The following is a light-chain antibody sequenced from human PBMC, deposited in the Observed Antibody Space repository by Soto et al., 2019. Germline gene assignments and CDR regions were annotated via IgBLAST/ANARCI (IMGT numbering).Light chain of an antibody. CDR3: LQHNSYPPST. CDR1: QGIRND. Sequence: DIQMTQSPSSLSASIGDRVTITCRASQGIRNDLGWYQQKPGKAPKRLIYAASDFHSGVPSRFSGSGSGTESSLTISSLQPEDFATYYCLQHNSYPPSTFGQGTRLEIK. V-gene: IGKV1-17*01. J-gene: IGKJ5*01. CDR2: AAS.